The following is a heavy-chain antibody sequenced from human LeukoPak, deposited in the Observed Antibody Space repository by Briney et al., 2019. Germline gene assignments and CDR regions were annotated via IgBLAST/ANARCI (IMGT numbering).Heavy chain of an antibody. Sequence: GGSLRLSCAASGFTFSSYWMSWVRQAPGKGLEWVANIKQDGSEKYYVDSVKGRFTISRDNAKNSLYLQMNSLRAEDTAVYYCARDRYYDFWSGSDAFDIWGQGTMVTVSS. J-gene: IGHJ3*02. V-gene: IGHV3-7*03. D-gene: IGHD3-3*01. CDR1: GFTFSSYW. CDR3: ARDRYYDFWSGSDAFDI. CDR2: IKQDGSEK.